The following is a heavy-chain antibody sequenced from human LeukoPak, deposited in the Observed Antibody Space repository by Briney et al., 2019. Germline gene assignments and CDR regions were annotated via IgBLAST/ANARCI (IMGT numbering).Heavy chain of an antibody. V-gene: IGHV1-18*04. Sequence: ASVKVSCKASGYTFTGYYMHWVRQAPGQGLEWMGWISVYNGNTNYAQKLQGRVTMTTDTSTSTAYMELRSLRSDDTAVYYCARSPGYSSSWYGYWGQGTLVTVSS. J-gene: IGHJ4*02. D-gene: IGHD6-13*01. CDR2: ISVYNGNT. CDR3: ARSPGYSSSWYGY. CDR1: GYTFTGYY.